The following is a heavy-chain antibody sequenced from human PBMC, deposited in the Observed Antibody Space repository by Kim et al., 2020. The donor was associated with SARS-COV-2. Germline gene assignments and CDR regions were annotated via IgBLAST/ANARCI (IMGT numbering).Heavy chain of an antibody. CDR2: MNPFNGDT. Sequence: ASVKVSCKTSGYTFTGYYMHWVRQAPGQGLEWMGWMNPFNGDTKYAQKFQGRVTMTRDTSIDTAYLELRSLRSDDTGIYYCAKDREVVIISAIHWFDPWGQGTLVTVSS. CDR1: GYTFTGYY. D-gene: IGHD2-21*01. CDR3: AKDREVVIISAIHWFDP. J-gene: IGHJ5*02. V-gene: IGHV1-2*02.